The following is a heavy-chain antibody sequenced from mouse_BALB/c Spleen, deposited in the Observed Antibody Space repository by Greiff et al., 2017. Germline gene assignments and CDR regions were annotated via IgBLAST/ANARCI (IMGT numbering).Heavy chain of an antibody. CDR3: ESSGRYEGSWFAY. CDR1: GYTFTSYW. J-gene: IGHJ3*01. CDR2: INPSTGYT. D-gene: IGHD2-14*01. V-gene: IGHV1-7*01. Sequence: VQVVESGAELAKPGASVKMSCKASGYTFTSYWMHWVKQRPGQGLEWIGYINPSTGYTEYNQKFKDKATLTADKASSTAYMQLSSLTSEDSAVYSGESSGRYEGSWFAYWGQGTLVTVSA.